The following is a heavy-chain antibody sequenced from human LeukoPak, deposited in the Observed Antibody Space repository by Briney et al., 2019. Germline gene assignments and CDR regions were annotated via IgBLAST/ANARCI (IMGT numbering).Heavy chain of an antibody. CDR3: ARKEQWLPHDAFDI. D-gene: IGHD6-19*01. J-gene: IGHJ3*02. Sequence: SETLSLTCAVYGGSFSGYYWSRIRQPPGKGLEWIGEINHSGSTNYNPSLKSRVTISVDTSKNQFSLKLSSVTAADTAVYYCARKEQWLPHDAFDIWGQGTMVTVSS. V-gene: IGHV4-34*01. CDR2: INHSGST. CDR1: GGSFSGYY.